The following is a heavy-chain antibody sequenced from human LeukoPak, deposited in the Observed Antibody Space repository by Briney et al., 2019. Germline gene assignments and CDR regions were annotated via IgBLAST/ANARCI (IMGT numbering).Heavy chain of an antibody. Sequence: GGSLRPSCAGSGFPFSNYWMAWVPQAPGKGLEWVANMKEDGGERNYVDSVKGRFTISRDNAKNSLDLQMNSLRVDDTAVYYCVRDRGYSTFDYWDQGTLVIVSS. CDR3: VRDRGYSTFDY. D-gene: IGHD4-23*01. V-gene: IGHV3-7*01. CDR2: MKEDGGER. J-gene: IGHJ4*02. CDR1: GFPFSNYW.